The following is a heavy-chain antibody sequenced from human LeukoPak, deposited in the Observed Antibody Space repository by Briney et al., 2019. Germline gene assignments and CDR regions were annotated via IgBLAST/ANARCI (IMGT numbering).Heavy chain of an antibody. CDR1: GFTFSNYG. Sequence: GGSLRLSCVASGFTFSNYGMHWVRQAPGKGLEWVTFIRYDGNLKYYADSVKGRFSISRDNSKNTLFLQMDSLRVEDTAIYYCTPYCTDGVCRDIDYWGQGTLVTVSS. J-gene: IGHJ4*02. V-gene: IGHV3-30*02. CDR3: TPYCTDGVCRDIDY. D-gene: IGHD2-8*01. CDR2: IRYDGNLK.